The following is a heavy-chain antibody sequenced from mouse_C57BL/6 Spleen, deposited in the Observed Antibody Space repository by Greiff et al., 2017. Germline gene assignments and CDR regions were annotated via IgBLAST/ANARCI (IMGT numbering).Heavy chain of an antibody. D-gene: IGHD2-4*01. CDR3: AGDYDYDVVTFDY. CDR1: GFNIKDYY. CDR2: IDPEAGET. J-gene: IGHJ2*01. Sequence: EVQLQQSGAELVKPGASVKLSCTASGFNIKDYYMHWVKQRTEQGLEWIGRIDPEAGETKYAPKFQGKATITADTSSNTAYLQLSSLTSEDTAVYYGAGDYDYDVVTFDYWGQGTTLTVSS. V-gene: IGHV14-2*01.